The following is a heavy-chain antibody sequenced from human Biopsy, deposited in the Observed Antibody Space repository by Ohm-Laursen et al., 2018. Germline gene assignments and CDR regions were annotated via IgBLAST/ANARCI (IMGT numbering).Heavy chain of an antibody. CDR1: GYTFTNYY. CDR2: FIPMFNTG. D-gene: IGHD1-26*01. J-gene: IGHJ3*01. Sequence: SVKVSCKASGYTFTNYYLHWVRQAPGQGLEWMGGFIPMFNTGKDAQNFQGRVTMTADKSTNTVYMELTSLRSDDTAMYYCARSMLGASTGDDAFDVWGQGTFVIVSS. V-gene: IGHV1-69*06. CDR3: ARSMLGASTGDDAFDV.